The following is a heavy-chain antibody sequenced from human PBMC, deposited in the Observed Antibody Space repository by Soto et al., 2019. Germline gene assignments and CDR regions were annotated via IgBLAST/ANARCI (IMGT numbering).Heavy chain of an antibody. CDR1: GFSFSNYA. J-gene: IGHJ4*02. D-gene: IGHD3-16*01. V-gene: IGHV3-23*05. CDR2: IEISGRAT. Sequence: EVQLLESGGGLVQPGGSLRLSCIASGFSFSNYAMIWVRQAPGKGPEWVSSIEISGRATYYADAVKGRFTISRDDSKNAVYLQMNSLRGEERAVYFCAKGDGGYFDHWGQGRVVTVSS. CDR3: AKGDGGYFDH.